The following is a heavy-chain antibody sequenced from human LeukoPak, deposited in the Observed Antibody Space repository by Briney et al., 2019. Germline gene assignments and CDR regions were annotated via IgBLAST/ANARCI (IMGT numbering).Heavy chain of an antibody. CDR1: GGSISGYY. V-gene: IGHV4-4*09. D-gene: IGHD5-24*01. Sequence: SETLSLTCTVSGGSISGYYWNWIRQPPGKGLEWLGYIYPSGNSDYNPSLKSRVSMSEDTSKKQISLRLSSVTAADTALYYCARHPPRESRGNAFDIWGQGTVVTVSS. CDR3: ARHPPRESRGNAFDI. CDR2: IYPSGNS. J-gene: IGHJ3*02.